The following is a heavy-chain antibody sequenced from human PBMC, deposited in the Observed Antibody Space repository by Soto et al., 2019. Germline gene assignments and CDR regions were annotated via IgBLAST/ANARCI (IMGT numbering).Heavy chain of an antibody. J-gene: IGHJ4*02. CDR1: GFXFSSYG. CDR2: ISYDGSNK. CDR3: AKSGGSTTVTNGLDY. V-gene: IGHV3-30*18. Sequence: GGSLXLSCAVSGFXFSSYGIHWVRQAPGKGLEWVAVISYDGSNKYYADSVKGRFTISRDNSKNTLYLQMNSLRAEDTAVYYCAKSGGSTTVTNGLDYWGQGTLVTVSS. D-gene: IGHD4-17*01.